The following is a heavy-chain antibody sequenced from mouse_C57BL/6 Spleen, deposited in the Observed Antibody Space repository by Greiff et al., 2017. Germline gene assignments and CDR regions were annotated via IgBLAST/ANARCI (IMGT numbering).Heavy chain of an antibody. J-gene: IGHJ3*01. CDR2: IDPSDSYT. V-gene: IGHV1-69*01. CDR1: GYTFTSYW. Sequence: QVQLQQPGAELVMPGASVKLSCKASGYTFTSYWMHWVKQRPGQGLEWIGEIDPSDSYTNYNQKFKGKSTLTVDKSSSTAYMQLSSLTSEDSAVYSCASGRWGFAYWGQGTLVTVSA. CDR3: ASGRWGFAY.